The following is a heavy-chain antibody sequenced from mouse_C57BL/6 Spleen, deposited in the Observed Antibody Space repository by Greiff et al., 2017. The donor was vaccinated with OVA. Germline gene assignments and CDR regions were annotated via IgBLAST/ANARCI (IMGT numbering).Heavy chain of an antibody. V-gene: IGHV1-50*01. CDR3: ARRDYGSSYWYFDV. CDR2: IDPSDSYT. J-gene: IGHJ1*03. D-gene: IGHD1-1*01. CDR1: GYTFTSYW. Sequence: QVQLQQPGAELVKPGASVKLSCKASGYTFTSYWMQWVKQRPGQGLEWIGEIDPSDSYTNYNQKFKGKATLTVDKSSSTAYMQLSSLTSEDSAVYYCARRDYGSSYWYFDVWGTGTTVTVSS.